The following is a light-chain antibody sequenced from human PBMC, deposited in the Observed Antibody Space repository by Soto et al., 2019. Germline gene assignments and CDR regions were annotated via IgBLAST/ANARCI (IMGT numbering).Light chain of an antibody. CDR1: QSVSSSY. CDR3: QQYGSSSWT. J-gene: IGKJ1*01. V-gene: IGKV3-20*01. CDR2: GAS. Sequence: EIVLTQSPGTLSLSPGERATLSCRASQSVSSSYLAWYQQKPGQAPRLLIYGASSRATGIPDRFSGSGSETEFTLTISRLEPEEFAVYYCQQYGSSSWTFGQGTKVEIK.